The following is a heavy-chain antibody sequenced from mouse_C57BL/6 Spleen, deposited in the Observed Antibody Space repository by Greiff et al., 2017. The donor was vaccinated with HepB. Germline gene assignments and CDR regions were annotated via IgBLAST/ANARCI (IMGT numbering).Heavy chain of an antibody. J-gene: IGHJ2*01. Sequence: VHLQQSGAELVKPGASVKISCKASGYAFSSYWMNWVKQRPGKGLEWIGQIYPGDGDTNYNGKFKGKATLTADKSSSPAYMQLSSLTSEDSAVYFCARAKTDANYFDYWGQGTTLTVSS. CDR1: GYAFSSYW. CDR2: IYPGDGDT. CDR3: ARAKTDANYFDY. V-gene: IGHV1-80*01.